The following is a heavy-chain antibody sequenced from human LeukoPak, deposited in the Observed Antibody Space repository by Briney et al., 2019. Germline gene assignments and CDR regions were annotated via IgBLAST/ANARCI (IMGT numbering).Heavy chain of an antibody. CDR3: AKHRVVGQWYFDL. CDR1: GFTFSSYA. D-gene: IGHD2-15*01. V-gene: IGHV3-23*01. CDR2: ISGTGTLT. J-gene: IGHJ2*01. Sequence: GGSLRLSCAASGFTFSSYAMSWVRQAPGKGLEWVSAISGTGTLTYYADSVKGRFTISRDNSKNTLYLQMNSLRAEDTAVYSCAKHRVVGQWYFDLWDRGTLVTVSS.